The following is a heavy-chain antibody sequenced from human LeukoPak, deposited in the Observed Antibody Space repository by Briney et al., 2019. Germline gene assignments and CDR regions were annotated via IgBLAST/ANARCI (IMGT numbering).Heavy chain of an antibody. CDR2: IKQDGSEK. CDR3: ASFIARYAFDI. Sequence: NPGGSLRLSCAASGFTFSSYWMSWVRQAPGKGLGWVANIKQDGSEKYYVDSVKGRFTISRDNAKNPLYLQMNSLRAEDTAVYYCASFIARYAFDIWGQGSMVTVSS. D-gene: IGHD6-13*01. V-gene: IGHV3-7*01. J-gene: IGHJ3*02. CDR1: GFTFSSYW.